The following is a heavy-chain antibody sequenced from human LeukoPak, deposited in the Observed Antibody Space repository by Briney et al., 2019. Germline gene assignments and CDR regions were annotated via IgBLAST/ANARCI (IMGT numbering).Heavy chain of an antibody. CDR2: IDAEVRRR. J-gene: IGHJ6*03. CDR3: ARVVGYYMDV. CDR1: GFPFSSYW. V-gene: IGHV3-74*01. D-gene: IGHD2-21*01. Sequence: GGSLRLSCAASGFPFSSYWMHWVRQVPGKGLVWVSRIDAEVRRRSYADSVKGRFTIYRDNAKNTLYQQMNSLRAEDTAVYYCARVVGYYMDVWGKGTTVTVSS.